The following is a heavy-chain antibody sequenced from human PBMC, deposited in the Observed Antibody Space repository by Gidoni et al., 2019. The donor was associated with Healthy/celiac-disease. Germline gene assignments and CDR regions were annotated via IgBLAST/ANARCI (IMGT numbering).Heavy chain of an antibody. CDR2: IVPIFGTA. D-gene: IGHD5-12*01. J-gene: IGHJ6*02. CDR1: GGTFSSDA. CDR3: ARDRVAMATMLYYYGMDV. Sequence: QVQLVQSGAEVKKPGSSVKVSCKAAGGTFSSDAISWVRQAPGQGLEWMGGIVPIFGTATYPQKFQGRVTITADKSTSTAYMELSSLRSEDTAVYYCARDRVAMATMLYYYGMDVWGQGTTVTVSS. V-gene: IGHV1-69*06.